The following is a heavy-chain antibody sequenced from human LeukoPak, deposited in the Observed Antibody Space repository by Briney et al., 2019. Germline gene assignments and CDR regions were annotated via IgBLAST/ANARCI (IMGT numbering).Heavy chain of an antibody. D-gene: IGHD2-21*02. CDR2: IYYSGNT. Sequence: PSETLSLTCTVSGGSISNYYWSWIRQPPEKGLEWFGYIYYSGNTNYNPSLKRRVTISVDTSKNQFSLKLSSVTAADTAVYYCARKRSYCGGDCPNFDYWGQGTLVTVSS. J-gene: IGHJ4*02. CDR1: GGSISNYY. CDR3: ARKRSYCGGDCPNFDY. V-gene: IGHV4-59*01.